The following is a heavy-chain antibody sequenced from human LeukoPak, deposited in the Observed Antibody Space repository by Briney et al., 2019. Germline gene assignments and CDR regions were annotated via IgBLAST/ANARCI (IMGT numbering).Heavy chain of an antibody. CDR3: ARNDFWSGYFNY. D-gene: IGHD3-3*01. Sequence: PSETLSLTCTVSGGSVTGYYWSWIRQPPGKGLEWIGYIHYTGPTIYNPSLKSRVTISVDTSKNQFSLRLNSVTAADTAVYYCARNDFWSGYFNYWGQGALVTVSA. CDR2: IHYTGPT. V-gene: IGHV4-59*08. CDR1: GGSVTGYY. J-gene: IGHJ4*02.